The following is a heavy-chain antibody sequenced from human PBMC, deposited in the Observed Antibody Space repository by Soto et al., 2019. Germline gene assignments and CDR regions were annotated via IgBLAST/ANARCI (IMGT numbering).Heavy chain of an antibody. Sequence: EVQLLESGGDLVQPGGSLRLSCVASGLSFSTFGFSWVRQAPGKGLEWVSTISGSAARTSYADSVKGRFTISRDNSRNTLYLQMLSLRVQDTAIYYCARLSGYDPAGSVSGWFDHWGQGTLVTVSS. V-gene: IGHV3-23*01. CDR2: ISGSAART. J-gene: IGHJ5*02. D-gene: IGHD5-12*01. CDR3: ARLSGYDPAGSVSGWFDH. CDR1: GLSFSTFG.